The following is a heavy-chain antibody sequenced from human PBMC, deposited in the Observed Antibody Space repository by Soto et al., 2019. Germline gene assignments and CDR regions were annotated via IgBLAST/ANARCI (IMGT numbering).Heavy chain of an antibody. J-gene: IGHJ4*02. Sequence: GASVKVSCKASGYTFTGYYMHWVRQAPGQGLEWMGWINPNSGGTNYAQKFQGWVTMTRDTSISTAYMELSRLRSDDTAMYYCARPGYCSRTDCSDFDYWGQGTQVTVSS. D-gene: IGHD2-2*01. CDR3: ARPGYCSRTDCSDFDY. CDR2: INPNSGGT. CDR1: GYTFTGYY. V-gene: IGHV1-2*04.